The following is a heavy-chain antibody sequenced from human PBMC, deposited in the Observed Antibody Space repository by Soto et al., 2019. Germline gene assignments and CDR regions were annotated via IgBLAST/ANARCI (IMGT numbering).Heavy chain of an antibody. CDR2: INHSGST. V-gene: IGHV4-34*01. CDR3: AIAPLRYFDWFPYYYGMDV. Sequence: SETLSLTCAVYGGSFNGYYWTWISQPPGTGLELIGEINHSGSTNYNPSLKSRVTISVDTSKNQFSLKLSSVTAADTAVYYCAIAPLRYFDWFPYYYGMDVWGQGTTVT. CDR1: GGSFNGYY. J-gene: IGHJ6*02. D-gene: IGHD3-9*01.